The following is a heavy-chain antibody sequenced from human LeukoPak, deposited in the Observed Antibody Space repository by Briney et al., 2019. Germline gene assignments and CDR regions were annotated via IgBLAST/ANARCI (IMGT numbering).Heavy chain of an antibody. CDR3: ARAGRYYYDSSGPLGV. V-gene: IGHV1-46*01. Sequence: EASVKVSCKASGYTFTSYYMHWVRQAPGQGLEWMGIINPSGGSTSYAQKFQGRVTMTRDMSTSTVYMELSSLRSEDTAVYYCARAGRYYYDSSGPLGVWGKGTTVTVSS. J-gene: IGHJ6*04. CDR1: GYTFTSYY. D-gene: IGHD3-22*01. CDR2: INPSGGST.